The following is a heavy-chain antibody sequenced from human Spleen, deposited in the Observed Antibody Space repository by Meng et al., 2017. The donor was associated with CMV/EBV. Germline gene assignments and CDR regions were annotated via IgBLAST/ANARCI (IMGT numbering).Heavy chain of an antibody. CDR1: GGSISSSAYY. CDR2: INHRGRT. CDR3: ARHCAVVSGPYYYYGMDV. V-gene: IGHV4-39*07. Sequence: SETLSLTCTVSGGSISSSAYYWSWIRQPPGKGLEWIGEINHRGRTNYNPSLKSRVTISVDTSNNEFSLKLISVTAADTAMYYCARHCAVVSGPYYYYGMDVWGQGTTVTVSS. D-gene: IGHD2-15*01. J-gene: IGHJ6*02.